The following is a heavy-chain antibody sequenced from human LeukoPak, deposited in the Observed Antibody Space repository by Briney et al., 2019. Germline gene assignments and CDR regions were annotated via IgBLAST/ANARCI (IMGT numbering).Heavy chain of an antibody. CDR2: ISYDGSNK. CDR1: GFTFSSYG. D-gene: IGHD3-10*01. Sequence: GGSLRLSCAASGFTFSSYGMHWVRQAPGKGLEWVAVISYDGSNKYYADSVKGRFTISRDNSKNTLYLQMNSLRAEDTAVYYCAKGRNWFDPWGQGTLVTVSS. J-gene: IGHJ5*02. V-gene: IGHV3-30*18. CDR3: AKGRNWFDP.